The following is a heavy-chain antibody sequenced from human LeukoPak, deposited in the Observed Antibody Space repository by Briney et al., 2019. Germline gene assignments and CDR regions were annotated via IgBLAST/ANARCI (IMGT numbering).Heavy chain of an antibody. Sequence: GASVKVSCKASGYTFTSYGISWVRQAPGQGLEWMGLISAYNGNTNYAQKLPGRVTITTATSTSTAYMELRSLRSDDTAVYYCARDNHDFWSGYPTYYYYGMDVWGQGTTVTVSS. J-gene: IGHJ6*02. D-gene: IGHD3-3*01. CDR2: ISAYNGNT. CDR1: GYTFTSYG. CDR3: ARDNHDFWSGYPTYYYYGMDV. V-gene: IGHV1-18*01.